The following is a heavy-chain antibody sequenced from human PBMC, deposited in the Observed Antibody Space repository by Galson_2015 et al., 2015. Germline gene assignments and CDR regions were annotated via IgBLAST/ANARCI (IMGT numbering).Heavy chain of an antibody. J-gene: IGHJ4*02. CDR1: GGTFSSYA. CDR2: IIPIFGTA. V-gene: IGHV1-69*13. Sequence: SVKVSCKASGGTFSSYAISWVRQAPGQGLEWMGGIIPIFGTANYAQKFQGRVTITADESTSTAYMELSSLRSEDTAVYYCARDRVGCGGDCVYFDYWGQGTLVAVSS. D-gene: IGHD2-21*02. CDR3: ARDRVGCGGDCVYFDY.